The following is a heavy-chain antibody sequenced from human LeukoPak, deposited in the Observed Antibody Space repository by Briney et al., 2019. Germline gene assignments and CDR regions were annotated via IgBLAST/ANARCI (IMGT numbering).Heavy chain of an antibody. CDR1: GFTFSNYG. CDR3: AKSLDGFSIDY. CDR2: ISYDGSNK. Sequence: PGGSLRLSCAASGFTFSNYGMHWVRQAPGKGLEWVAVISYDGSNKYYADSVKGRFTISRDNSKNTLYLQMNSLRAEDTSVYYCAKSLDGFSIDYWGQGTLSPSPQ. J-gene: IGHJ4*02. V-gene: IGHV3-30*18. D-gene: IGHD3-3*01.